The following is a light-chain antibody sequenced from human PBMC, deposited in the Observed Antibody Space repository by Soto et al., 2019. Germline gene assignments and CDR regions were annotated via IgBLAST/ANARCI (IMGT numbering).Light chain of an antibody. CDR1: SSDVGGYKY. Sequence: QSALTQPRSVSGSPGQQVTISCTGTSSDVGGYKYVSWYQQKPGKATELIIYGVSRWSSGVHNRFSGTRSGNRASLTISGLQAEDEGDYFCCSYAGGPEVYGTGSKVTVL. J-gene: IGLJ1*01. V-gene: IGLV2-11*01. CDR3: CSYAGGPEV. CDR2: GVS.